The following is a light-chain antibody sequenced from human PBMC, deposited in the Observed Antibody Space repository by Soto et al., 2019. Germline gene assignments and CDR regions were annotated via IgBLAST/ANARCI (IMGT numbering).Light chain of an antibody. CDR1: QSVSSR. J-gene: IGKJ1*01. V-gene: IGKV3-15*01. Sequence: EIVLTQSPATLSVSPGERVTLSCRASQSVSSRLAWYHQKPGQSPRLLIYGASTRATGIPARFSGSGSGTEFTLTISSLQPDDFATYYCQQYNSYSWTFGQGTKVDIK. CDR2: GAS. CDR3: QQYNSYSWT.